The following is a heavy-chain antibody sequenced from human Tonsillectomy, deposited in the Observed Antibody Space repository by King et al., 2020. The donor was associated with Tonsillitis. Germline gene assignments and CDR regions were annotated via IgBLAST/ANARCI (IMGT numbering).Heavy chain of an antibody. V-gene: IGHV1-69*09. CDR2: IIPILGIA. CDR3: GGESGYYDSSGSFYYYYYMDV. D-gene: IGHD3-22*01. J-gene: IGHJ6*03. CDR1: GGTFSSYA. Sequence: GQLVQSGAEVKKPGSSVKVSCKASGGTFSSYAISWVRQAPGQGLEWMGRIIPILGIANYAQKFQGRVTITADKSTSTAYMELSSLRSEDTAVDYCGGESGYYDSSGSFYYYYYMDVWGKGTTITVSS.